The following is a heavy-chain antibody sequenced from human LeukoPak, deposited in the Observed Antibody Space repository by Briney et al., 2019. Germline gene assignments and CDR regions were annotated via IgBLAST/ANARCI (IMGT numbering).Heavy chain of an antibody. CDR2: INRGGST. V-gene: IGHV4-34*01. CDR3: ARELVGGATAFDP. D-gene: IGHD3-10*01. Sequence: SETLSLTCAVYGGSFSGYFWSWIRQPPGKGLEWIGEINRGGSTNYNPSLKSRVTISVDTSKNQFSLKLSSVTAADTAVYYCARELVGGATAFDPWGQGTLVTVSS. J-gene: IGHJ5*02. CDR1: GGSFSGYF.